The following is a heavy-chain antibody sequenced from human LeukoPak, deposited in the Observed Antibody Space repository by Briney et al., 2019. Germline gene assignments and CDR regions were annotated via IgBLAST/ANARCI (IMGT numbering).Heavy chain of an antibody. Sequence: PGGSLRLSCAASGSTFSSYAMHWVRQAPGKGLEWVAVISYDGSNKYYADSVKGRYTISRDNSKNTLYLQMNSLRAEDTAVYYCARDVTKYSSSWYGGNWGQGTLVTVSS. CDR1: GSTFSSYA. J-gene: IGHJ4*02. CDR2: ISYDGSNK. CDR3: ARDVTKYSSSWYGGN. D-gene: IGHD6-13*01. V-gene: IGHV3-30-3*01.